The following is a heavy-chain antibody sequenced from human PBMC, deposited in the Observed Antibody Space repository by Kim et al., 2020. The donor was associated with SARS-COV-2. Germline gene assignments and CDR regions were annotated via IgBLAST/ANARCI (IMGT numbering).Heavy chain of an antibody. V-gene: IGHV4-31*03. CDR2: IYYTRST. CDR3: AGGGTIFGLVFPAFD. CDR1: GGSISSGGYY. J-gene: IGHJ3*02. D-gene: IGHD3-3*01. Sequence: SETLSLTCTVSGGSISSGGYYWSWIRPHQGKDLMWYGSIYYTRSTNSNPTIKTRVPLNVDTNQNQFSLKLGSVTAAATAVCSCAGGGTIFGLVFPAFD.